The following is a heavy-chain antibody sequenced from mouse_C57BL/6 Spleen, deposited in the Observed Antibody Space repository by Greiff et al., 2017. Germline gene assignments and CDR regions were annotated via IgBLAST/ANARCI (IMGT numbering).Heavy chain of an antibody. Sequence: DVMLVESGGGLVQPGGSLSLSCAASGFTFTDYYMSWVRQPPGKALEWLGFIRNKANGYTTAYSASVTGRFTISRDNSQSILYLQMNALRAEDSATYYCARRAHYDYDENYFAYWGQGTTLTVSS. CDR2: IRNKANGYTT. CDR3: ARRAHYDYDENYFAY. D-gene: IGHD2-4*01. J-gene: IGHJ2*01. V-gene: IGHV7-3*01. CDR1: GFTFTDYY.